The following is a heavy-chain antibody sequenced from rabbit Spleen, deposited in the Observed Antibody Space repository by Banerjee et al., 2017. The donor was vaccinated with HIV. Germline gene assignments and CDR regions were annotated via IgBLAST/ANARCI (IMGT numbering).Heavy chain of an antibody. Sequence: QQLVESGGGLVKPGASLTVTCKASGFSFSSGYYMSWVRQAPGKGLEWIGCIGAGSGTTYYASWAKGRFTISKTSSTTVTLQMTSLTVADTATYFCARDTGSSFSSYGMDLWGPGTLVTVS. CDR1: GFSFSSGYY. V-gene: IGHV1S40*01. CDR2: IGAGSGTT. D-gene: IGHD8-1*01. CDR3: ARDTGSSFSSYGMDL. J-gene: IGHJ6*01.